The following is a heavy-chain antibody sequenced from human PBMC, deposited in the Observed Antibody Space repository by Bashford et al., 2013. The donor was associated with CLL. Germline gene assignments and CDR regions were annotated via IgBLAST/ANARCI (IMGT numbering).Heavy chain of an antibody. CDR3: AKGGAAYCTGDTCYHPFDY. CDR1: GFTFSSYW. V-gene: IGHV3-23*01. D-gene: IGHD2-8*02. J-gene: IGHJ4*02. CDR2: ISGSGGRT. Sequence: GSLRLSCAASGFTFSSYWMHWVRQAPGKGLEWVSTISGSGGRTFYADSVRGLFTISRDNSKNTLYLQMNSLRAEDAAVYYCAKGGAAYCTGDTCYHPFDYWGQGTLVTVSS.